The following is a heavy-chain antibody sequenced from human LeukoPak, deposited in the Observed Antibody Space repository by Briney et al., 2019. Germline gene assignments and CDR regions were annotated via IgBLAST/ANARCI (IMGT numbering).Heavy chain of an antibody. Sequence: PGGSLRLSCAASGFTDSSNYMSWVRQAPGKGLEWVSVIYSGGSTYYADSVKGRFTISRDNSKNTLYLQMNSLRAEDTAVYYCANGGYYDSSGYFVRNWGQGTLVTVSS. V-gene: IGHV3-66*01. D-gene: IGHD3-22*01. CDR3: ANGGYYDSSGYFVRN. CDR1: GFTDSSNY. J-gene: IGHJ4*02. CDR2: IYSGGST.